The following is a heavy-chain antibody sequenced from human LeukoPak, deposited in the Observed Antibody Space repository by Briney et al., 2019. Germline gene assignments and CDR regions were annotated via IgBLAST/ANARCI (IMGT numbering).Heavy chain of an antibody. CDR2: IWYDGSNK. D-gene: IGHD3-10*01. Sequence: GRSLRLSCAASGFTFSSYGMHWVRQAPGKGLEWVAVIWYDGSNKYYADSVKGRFTISRDNSKNTLYLQMNSLRAEDTAVYYCARVGHYYRTDAFDIWGQGTMVTVSS. V-gene: IGHV3-33*01. CDR1: GFTFSSYG. J-gene: IGHJ3*02. CDR3: ARVGHYYRTDAFDI.